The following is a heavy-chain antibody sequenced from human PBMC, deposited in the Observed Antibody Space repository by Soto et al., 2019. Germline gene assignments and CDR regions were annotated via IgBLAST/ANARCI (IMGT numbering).Heavy chain of an antibody. CDR2: VGRFGNT. CDR1: GFPFPQYY. CDR3: GKEGRLASPDGDYYYYGMDV. Sequence: GGSLRLSCAACGFPFPQYYINWVRQAPWKGLEWVAAVGRFGNTYYSDSVRGRFTISRDDSRNLVYLQMSRLRLDDTAAYFCGKEGRLASPDGDYYYYGMDVCGQRTTV. D-gene: IGHD3-10*01. V-gene: IGHV3-23*01. J-gene: IGHJ6*02.